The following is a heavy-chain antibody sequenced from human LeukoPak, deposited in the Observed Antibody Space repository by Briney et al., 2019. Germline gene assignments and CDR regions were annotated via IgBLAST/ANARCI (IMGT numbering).Heavy chain of an antibody. CDR3: ARAKVGNWFDP. CDR1: GYSVSSNSSA. Sequence: SHTLSLTCAISGYSVSSNSSAWHWIRQSPSRGLEWLGRTYYRSKWYYDYALSLKSRLTINPDTSKNQFSPQLNSVTPEDTAMYYCARAKVGNWFDPWGQGTLVIVSS. CDR2: TYYRSKWYY. D-gene: IGHD1-26*01. J-gene: IGHJ5*02. V-gene: IGHV6-1*01.